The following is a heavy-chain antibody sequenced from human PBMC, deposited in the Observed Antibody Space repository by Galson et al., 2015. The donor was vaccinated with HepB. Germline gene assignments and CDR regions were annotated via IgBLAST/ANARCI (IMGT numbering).Heavy chain of an antibody. D-gene: IGHD2-15*01. V-gene: IGHV1-58*01. Sequence: SVKVSCKASGFTFTSSAVQWVRQARGQRLEWIGWIVVGSGNTNYAQKFQERVTITRDMSTSTAYMELSSLRSDDTAVYYCAADPYCSGGSCYVPDAFDIWGQGTMATVSS. CDR1: GFTFTSSA. CDR2: IVVGSGNT. J-gene: IGHJ3*02. CDR3: AADPYCSGGSCYVPDAFDI.